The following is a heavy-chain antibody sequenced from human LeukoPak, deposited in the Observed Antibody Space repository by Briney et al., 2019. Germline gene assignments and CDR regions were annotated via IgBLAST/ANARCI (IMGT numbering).Heavy chain of an antibody. CDR3: AKAGLVRGGALDS. D-gene: IGHD4/OR15-4a*01. CDR2: ISGSSGST. J-gene: IGHJ4*02. V-gene: IGHV3-23*01. CDR1: GFTFSSYG. Sequence: GGSLRLSCAASGFTFSSYGMSWVRQAPGKGLEWVSGISGSSGSTYYADSVKGRFTISRDNSKNTLYLQMNSLRVEDTAVYYCAKAGLVRGGALDSWGQGTLVTVSS.